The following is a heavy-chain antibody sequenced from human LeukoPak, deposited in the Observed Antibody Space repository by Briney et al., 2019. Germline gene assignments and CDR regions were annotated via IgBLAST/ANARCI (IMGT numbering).Heavy chain of an antibody. J-gene: IGHJ6*02. V-gene: IGHV3-7*03. Sequence: PGGSLRLSCAASGFTFSRYWMSWVRQAPGKGLEWVANIKEDGSEKYYVDSVKGRFTSSRDNAKNALYLQMNSLRAEDTAVYYCARDHRATQWQQLAYYYYYYGMDVWGQGTTVTVSS. CDR2: IKEDGSEK. D-gene: IGHD6-13*01. CDR3: ARDHRATQWQQLAYYYYYYGMDV. CDR1: GFTFSRYW.